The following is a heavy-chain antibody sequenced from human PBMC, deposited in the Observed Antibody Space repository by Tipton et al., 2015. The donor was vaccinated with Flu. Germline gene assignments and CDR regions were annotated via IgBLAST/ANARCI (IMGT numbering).Heavy chain of an antibody. CDR1: GDSISSDYY. Sequence: TLSLTCTISGDSISSDYYWGWIRQPPGKGLEWIGNIFHTGSTYHNPSLKSRVTISINTSKNQFSLKVFSVTAADKAVYYCVRRDYSNYVSDPKSWFDPWGQGTLVTVSS. CDR3: VRRDYSNYVSDPKSWFDP. V-gene: IGHV4-38-2*02. J-gene: IGHJ5*02. D-gene: IGHD4-11*01. CDR2: IFHTGST.